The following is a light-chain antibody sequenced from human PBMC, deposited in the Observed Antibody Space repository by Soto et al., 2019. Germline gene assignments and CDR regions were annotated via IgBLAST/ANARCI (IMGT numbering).Light chain of an antibody. Sequence: DIQMTHSPSTLSASLGDRVTITCRASQSISSWLAWYQQKPGKAPNLLIYKASSLESGVPSRFSGSGSGTEFTLTISSLQPDDFATYYCQQYSTYSRTFGQGTKVEIK. CDR1: QSISSW. CDR2: KAS. CDR3: QQYSTYSRT. V-gene: IGKV1-5*03. J-gene: IGKJ1*01.